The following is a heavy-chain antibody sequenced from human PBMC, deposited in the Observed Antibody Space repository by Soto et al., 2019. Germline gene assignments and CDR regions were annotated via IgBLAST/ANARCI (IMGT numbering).Heavy chain of an antibody. CDR1: GFTLSSYW. CDR2: INSDGSTT. Sequence: GGSLRLSCAASGFTLSSYWMHWVRQAPGKGLVWVSRINSDGSTTSYADSVKGRFTISRDNAKNTLDLQMNSLRVEDTAVYYCVRDLTGSGTYWGQGTLVTVSS. V-gene: IGHV3-74*01. CDR3: VRDLTGSGTY. D-gene: IGHD2-15*01. J-gene: IGHJ4*02.